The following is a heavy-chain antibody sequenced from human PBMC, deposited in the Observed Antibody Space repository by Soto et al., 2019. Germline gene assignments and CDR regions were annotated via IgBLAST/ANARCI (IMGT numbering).Heavy chain of an antibody. D-gene: IGHD3-9*01. Sequence: QVQLVQSGAEVKKPGASVKVSCKASGYTFTSYYMHWVRQAPGQGLEWMGIINPSGGSTSYAQKFQGRVSMTRDTSTRTVYMEVSSLRSEDTAVYYCARDLRYYDILTGLDYWGQGTLVTVSS. CDR1: GYTFTSYY. CDR3: ARDLRYYDILTGLDY. J-gene: IGHJ4*02. CDR2: INPSGGST. V-gene: IGHV1-46*01.